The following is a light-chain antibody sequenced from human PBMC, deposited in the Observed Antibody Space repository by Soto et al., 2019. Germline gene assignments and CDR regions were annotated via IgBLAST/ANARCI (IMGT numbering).Light chain of an antibody. CDR3: HQYNNWPVT. J-gene: IGKJ4*01. Sequence: EIVMTQSPATLSVSPGERATLSCRASQSVSTNLAWYQQKPGQAPRLLIYGASTRATVVPVRFSGSGSGTEFTLTISSLQSEDFAVYFCHQYNNWPVTFGGGTKVEIK. V-gene: IGKV3-15*01. CDR2: GAS. CDR1: QSVSTN.